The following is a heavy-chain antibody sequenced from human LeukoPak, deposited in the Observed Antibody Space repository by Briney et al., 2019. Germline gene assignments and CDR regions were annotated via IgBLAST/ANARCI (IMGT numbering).Heavy chain of an antibody. V-gene: IGHV3-30*04. CDR1: GFSFPNFA. CDR3: ARDRSYNSGWAAGD. D-gene: IGHD6-19*01. Sequence: GRSLRLSCAASGFSFPNFAMHWVRQAPGKGLERVALISSDGAVKYYADFVKGRFTISRDHSRNTLYLQMTTLRPADSAIYYCARDRSYNSGWAAGDWGQGTLVSVSS. J-gene: IGHJ4*02. CDR2: ISSDGAVK.